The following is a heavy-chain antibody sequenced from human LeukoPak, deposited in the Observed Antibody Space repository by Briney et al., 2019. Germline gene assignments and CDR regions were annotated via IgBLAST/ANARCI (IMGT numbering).Heavy chain of an antibody. CDR2: INHSGST. J-gene: IGHJ4*02. V-gene: IGHV4-34*01. D-gene: IGHD2-2*01. Sequence: SETLSLTCAVYGVSFSGYYWSWIRQPPGKGLEWIGEINHSGSTNYNPSLKSRVTISVDTSKNQFSLKLSSVTAADTAVYYCARACSTSCPHKAVDYWGQGTLVTVSS. CDR1: GVSFSGYY. CDR3: ARACSTSCPHKAVDY.